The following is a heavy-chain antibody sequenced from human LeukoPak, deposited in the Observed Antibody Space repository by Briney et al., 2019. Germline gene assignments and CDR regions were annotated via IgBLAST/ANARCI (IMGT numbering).Heavy chain of an antibody. J-gene: IGHJ6*03. CDR1: GGTVTSYA. CDR2: IIPIFGTA. Sequence: SVKVSCKASGGTVTSYAISWVRQAPGQGLEWMGGIIPIFGTANYAQKFQGRVTITTDESTSTAYMELSSLRSEDTAVYYCARDSNPGGYMDVWGKGTTVTVSS. CDR3: ARDSNPGGYMDV. D-gene: IGHD2-8*01. V-gene: IGHV1-69*05.